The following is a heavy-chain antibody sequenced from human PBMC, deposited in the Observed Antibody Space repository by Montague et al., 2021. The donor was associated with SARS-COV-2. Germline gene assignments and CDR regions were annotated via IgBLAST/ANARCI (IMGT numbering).Heavy chain of an antibody. CDR3: GRGGLAGGNYDIWSFSYTSPLDY. J-gene: IGHJ4*02. D-gene: IGHD3-3*01. V-gene: IGHV4-34*01. Sequence: SETLSLTCAVYGGTFSAHSWSWVRQSPGKGLEWIGEINHRGSTTYMSSLKSRVTMSVDTSENQFSLKLSSVTAADTAIYYCGRGGLAGGNYDIWSFSYTSPLDYWGQGTLVTVSS. CDR1: GGTFSAHS. CDR2: INHRGST.